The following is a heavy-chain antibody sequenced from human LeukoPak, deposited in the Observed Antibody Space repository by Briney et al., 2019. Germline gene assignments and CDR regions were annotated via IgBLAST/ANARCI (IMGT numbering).Heavy chain of an antibody. CDR2: LTNGGGGT. CDR3: AKDMSLVPYYYYGMDV. V-gene: IGHV3-23*01. D-gene: IGHD6-6*01. Sequence: PGGSLRLSCVGSGFIFKNYAMTWVRQAPGKGLEWVSALTNGGGGTYYGDSVKGRFTISRDNSKNTLYLQMNSLRAEDTALYYCAKDMSLVPYYYYGMDVWGQGTTVTVSS. CDR1: GFIFKNYA. J-gene: IGHJ6*02.